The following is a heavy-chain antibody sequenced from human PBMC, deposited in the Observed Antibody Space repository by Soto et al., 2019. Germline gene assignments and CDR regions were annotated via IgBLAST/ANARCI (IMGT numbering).Heavy chain of an antibody. CDR2: IHPDGGHT. D-gene: IGHD6-19*01. J-gene: IGHJ4*02. Sequence: GASVKVSCKASGYTFTNYYVQWVRQAPGQGLEWMGVIHPDGGHTTYSQKFQGRVTITADESTSTAYMELSSLRSEDTAVYYCARDVAVAGTKGYIFGYWGQGTLVTVSS. CDR3: ARDVAVAGTKGYIFGY. CDR1: GYTFTNYY. V-gene: IGHV1-46*01.